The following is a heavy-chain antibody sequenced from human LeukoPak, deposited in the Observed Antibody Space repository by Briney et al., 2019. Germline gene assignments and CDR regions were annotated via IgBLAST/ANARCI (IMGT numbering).Heavy chain of an antibody. CDR1: GFTFSDSW. Sequence: PGGSLRLSCEGSGFTFSDSWMHWVRQTPGKGLVWVSRMYGDMSDISYADSVKGRFTISRDNAKNTVYLQMNSLRGEDTAVYYCARDLGLRGSTWGQGTLVTVSS. CDR2: MYGDMSDI. V-gene: IGHV3-74*01. J-gene: IGHJ5*02. CDR3: ARDLGLRGST. D-gene: IGHD4-23*01.